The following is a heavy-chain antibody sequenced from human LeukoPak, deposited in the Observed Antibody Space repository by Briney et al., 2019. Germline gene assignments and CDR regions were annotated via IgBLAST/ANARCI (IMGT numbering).Heavy chain of an antibody. J-gene: IGHJ4*02. D-gene: IGHD3-9*01. CDR1: GFTFSSYW. V-gene: IGHV3-30-3*01. CDR3: ARGPLYNLTGYDY. Sequence: GGSLRLSCAASGFTFSSYWMSWVRQAPGKGLEWVAVISYDGIHKYYADSVKGRFTISRDNSRNTLYLQMDSLRAEDTAVYYCARGPLYNLTGYDYWGQGTLVTVSS. CDR2: ISYDGIHK.